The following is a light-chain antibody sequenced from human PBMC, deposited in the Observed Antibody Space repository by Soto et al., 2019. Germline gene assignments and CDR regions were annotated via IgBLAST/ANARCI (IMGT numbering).Light chain of an antibody. CDR1: SSNIGSNY. V-gene: IGLV1-47*02. J-gene: IGLJ2*01. CDR3: AAWDDSLSGPL. Sequence: QSVLTQPPSASGTPGQRVTISCSGSSSNIGSNYVYWYQQLPGTAPKLVIYSNNQRPSGVPDRFSGSKSGTSASLDISGLRSDDEADYYCAAWDDSLSGPLFGGGTKLTVL. CDR2: SNN.